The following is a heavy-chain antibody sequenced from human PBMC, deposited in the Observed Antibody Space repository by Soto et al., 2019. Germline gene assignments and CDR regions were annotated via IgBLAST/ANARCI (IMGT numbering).Heavy chain of an antibody. Sequence: EVQLVESGGGLVQPGGSLRLSCAACGFTFSNYWMYWVRQAPGKGLEWVSRINSDGSVSSYADSVKGRLTNSRDNVKNTLYLQMDSLRAEDTAVYYCARGDCVGGTCYSLAGSFYYYMDVWGKGTTVTVFS. J-gene: IGHJ6*03. CDR3: ARGDCVGGTCYSLAGSFYYYMDV. V-gene: IGHV3-74*02. CDR1: GFTFSNYW. CDR2: INSDGSVS. D-gene: IGHD2-15*01.